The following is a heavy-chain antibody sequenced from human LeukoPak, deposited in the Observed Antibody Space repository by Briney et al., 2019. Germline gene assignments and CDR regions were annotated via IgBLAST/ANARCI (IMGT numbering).Heavy chain of an antibody. CDR3: ARSPEGIAAAGTHYLFDY. J-gene: IGHJ4*02. V-gene: IGHV3-48*01. CDR2: ISSSSSTI. CDR1: GFTFSSYS. Sequence: GGSLRLSCAASGFTFSSYSMNWVRQAPRKGLEWVSYISSSSSTIYYADSVKGRFTISRDNAKNSLYLQMNSLRAEDTAVYYCARSPEGIAAAGTHYLFDYWGQGTLVTVSS. D-gene: IGHD6-13*01.